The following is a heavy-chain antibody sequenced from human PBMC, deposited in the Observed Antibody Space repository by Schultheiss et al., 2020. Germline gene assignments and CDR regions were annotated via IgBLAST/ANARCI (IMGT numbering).Heavy chain of an antibody. CDR1: GFTFSSYS. CDR3: ARATAVVTPIYYYYGMDV. Sequence: GSLRLSCAASGFTFSSYSMNWVRQAPGKGLEWIGSICYSGNNKFNPSLKSRVTISVDTSKNQFSLKLSSVTAADTAVYYCARATAVVTPIYYYYGMDVWGQGTTVTVSS. D-gene: IGHD4-23*01. CDR2: ICYSGNN. V-gene: IGHV4-59*01. J-gene: IGHJ6*02.